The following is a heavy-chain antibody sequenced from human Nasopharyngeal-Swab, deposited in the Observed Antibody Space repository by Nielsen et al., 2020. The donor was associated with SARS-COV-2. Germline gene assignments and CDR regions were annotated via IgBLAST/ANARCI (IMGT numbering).Heavy chain of an antibody. J-gene: IGHJ4*02. Sequence: WIRQPPGKGLEWIEEINHSGSTNYNPSLKSRVTISVDTSNNQFSLKLSSVTAEDTAVYYCARGSRSGINNYSSGWDFFDYWGQGTLVTVSS. CDR3: ARGSRSGINNYSSGWDFFDY. CDR2: INHSGST. V-gene: IGHV4-34*01. D-gene: IGHD6-19*01.